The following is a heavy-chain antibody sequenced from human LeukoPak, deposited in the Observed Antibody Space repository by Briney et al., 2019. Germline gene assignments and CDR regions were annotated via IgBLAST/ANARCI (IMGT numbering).Heavy chain of an antibody. Sequence: VASVTVSCKASGYTFTSYGISWVRQAPGQGLEWMGWISAYNGNTNYAQKLQGRVTMTTDTSTSTAYMELRSLRSDDTAVYYCARDHAYDILTGYPYGMDVWGQGTTVTVSS. J-gene: IGHJ6*02. V-gene: IGHV1-18*01. D-gene: IGHD3-9*01. CDR2: ISAYNGNT. CDR1: GYTFTSYG. CDR3: ARDHAYDILTGYPYGMDV.